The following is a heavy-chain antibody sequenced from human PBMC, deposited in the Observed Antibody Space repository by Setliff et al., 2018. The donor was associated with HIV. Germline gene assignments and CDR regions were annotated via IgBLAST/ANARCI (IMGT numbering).Heavy chain of an antibody. CDR2: ISGSGTYT. CDR3: VRSLSGNSSTYYWAFDF. V-gene: IGHV3-21*01. Sequence: PGESLKISCVTSGFTFTSHSMSWVRLRPGKGLEWVASISGSGTYTHYADSVRGRFTVSRDNAKNSLWLQLDSLKVEDTALYFCVRSLSGNSSTYYWAFDFWGQGAPVTVSS. CDR1: GFTFTSHS. D-gene: IGHD3-22*01. J-gene: IGHJ4*02.